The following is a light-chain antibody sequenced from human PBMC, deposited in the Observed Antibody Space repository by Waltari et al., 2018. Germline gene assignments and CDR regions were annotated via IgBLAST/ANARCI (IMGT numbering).Light chain of an antibody. CDR1: QVISSY. Sequence: AIRITQSPSSLSASTGDRVTITCRPSQVISSYLAWYQQKPGKAPKLLIYAASTLQSGVPSRFSGSGSGTNFTLTISCLQSEDFATYYCQQYYSYPWTFGQGTKVEIK. J-gene: IGKJ1*01. V-gene: IGKV1-8*01. CDR2: AAS. CDR3: QQYYSYPWT.